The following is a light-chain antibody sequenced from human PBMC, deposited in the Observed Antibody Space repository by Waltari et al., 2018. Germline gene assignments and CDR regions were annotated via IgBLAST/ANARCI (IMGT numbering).Light chain of an antibody. CDR2: GAS. Sequence: EIVMTQSPATLSVFPGERATLSCRASQTIRSNLAWYQLKPGQAPRLLIYGASTRATDIPARFSGSGSGTEFTLTISSLQSEDFAVYFCQQYDNWLGTFGQGTKVEIK. J-gene: IGKJ1*01. V-gene: IGKV3-15*01. CDR3: QQYDNWLGT. CDR1: QTIRSN.